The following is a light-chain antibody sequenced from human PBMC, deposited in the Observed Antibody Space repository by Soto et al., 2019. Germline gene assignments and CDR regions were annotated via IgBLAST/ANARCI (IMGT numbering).Light chain of an antibody. CDR1: SSDVGGYNY. Sequence: QSALTQPASVSGSPGQSITISCTGTSSDVGGYNYVSWYQQHPGKDPKLMIYEVSNRPSGVSNRFSGSKSGNTASLAISWLQAEDEADYYCTSYTSSSTWVFGGGTKLTVL. J-gene: IGLJ3*02. CDR2: EVS. V-gene: IGLV2-14*01. CDR3: TSYTSSSTWV.